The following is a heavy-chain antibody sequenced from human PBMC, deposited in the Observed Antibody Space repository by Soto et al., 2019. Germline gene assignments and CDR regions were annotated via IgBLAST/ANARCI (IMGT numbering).Heavy chain of an antibody. CDR2: IYPGDSDT. D-gene: IGHD2-2*01. CDR1: GYNFANYW. J-gene: IGHJ4*02. CDR3: AKHEGYCSSTTCSNFDY. Sequence: GESLKISCKGSGYNFANYWIAWVRQMPGKGLEWMGIIYPGDSDTRYSPSFQGHVTISADTSITTAFLQWSSLKASDTAMYYCAKHEGYCSSTTCSNFDYWGQGTLVTVSS. V-gene: IGHV5-51*01.